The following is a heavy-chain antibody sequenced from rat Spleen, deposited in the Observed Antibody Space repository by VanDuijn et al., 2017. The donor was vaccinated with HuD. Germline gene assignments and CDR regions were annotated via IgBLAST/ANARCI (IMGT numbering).Heavy chain of an antibody. Sequence: EVQLVESGGGLVQPGRSLKLSCAASGFTFSYYAMAWVRPAPGKGLEWVASITNTGDSTYYPDSVKGRFTISRENAKNTLYLQMNSLRSEDTATYYCTRGWAYFDYWGPGTMVTVSS. CDR3: TRGWAYFDY. CDR2: ITNTGDST. CDR1: GFTFSYYA. V-gene: IGHV5-31*01. D-gene: IGHD4-6*01. J-gene: IGHJ1*01.